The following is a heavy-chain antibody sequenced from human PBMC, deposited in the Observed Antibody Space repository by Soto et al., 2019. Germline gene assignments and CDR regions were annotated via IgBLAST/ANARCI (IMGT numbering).Heavy chain of an antibody. CDR1: GFTFSSYA. D-gene: IGHD5-18*01. CDR3: ARDRRRVYSYVLFAY. J-gene: IGHJ4*02. V-gene: IGHV3-30-3*01. CDR2: ISYDGSNK. Sequence: QVQLVESGGGVVQPGRSLRLSCAASGFTFSSYAMHWFRQAPGKGLEWVAVISYDGSNKYYADSVNGRFTISRDNSKKTLYLKMNSLRAEDTSVYSCARDRRRVYSYVLFAYWGQGPLVTVSS.